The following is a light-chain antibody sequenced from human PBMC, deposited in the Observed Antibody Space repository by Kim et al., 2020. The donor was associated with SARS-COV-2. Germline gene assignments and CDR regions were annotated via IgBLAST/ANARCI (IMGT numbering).Light chain of an antibody. V-gene: IGKV3-20*01. Sequence: PGERATLSCRASQRINRDSLAWYQQNPGQAPRLLIFGASARATGIPDRFSGSGSETDFTLTISRLEPEDFAVYYCQQYGSSPAVTFGGGTKVDIK. J-gene: IGKJ4*01. CDR2: GAS. CDR3: QQYGSSPAVT. CDR1: QRINRDS.